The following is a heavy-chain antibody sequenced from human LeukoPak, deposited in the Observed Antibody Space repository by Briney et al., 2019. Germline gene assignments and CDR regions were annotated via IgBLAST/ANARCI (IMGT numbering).Heavy chain of an antibody. CDR1: EYSVSSNSAA. D-gene: IGHD6-13*01. V-gene: IGHV6-1*01. Sequence: SQTLSLTCAISEYSVSSNSAAWNWIRRSPSRGLEWLGRTYYRSKWYYDYAVSVKSRITINPDTSKNQFSLQLNSVTPEDTAVYYCARGPQLVDYYYIDVWGKGTTVTVSS. CDR2: TYYRSKWYY. J-gene: IGHJ6*03. CDR3: ARGPQLVDYYYIDV.